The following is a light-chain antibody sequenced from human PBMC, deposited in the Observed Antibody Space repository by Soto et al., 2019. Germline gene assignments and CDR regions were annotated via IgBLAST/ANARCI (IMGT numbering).Light chain of an antibody. CDR2: GAS. CDR1: QSLTSTY. J-gene: IGKJ2*01. CDR3: QHYESSPPSYT. Sequence: EVVLTQSPGTLSLSLGERATLSCRASQSLTSTYLAWYQQKPGQAPRLLIYGASSRATGVPDRFSGSGSGTDFTLTISRLEPEDFAVYYCQHYESSPPSYTFGQGTKLEIK. V-gene: IGKV3-20*01.